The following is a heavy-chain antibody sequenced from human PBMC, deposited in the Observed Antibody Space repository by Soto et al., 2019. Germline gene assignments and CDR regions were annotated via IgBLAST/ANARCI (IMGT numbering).Heavy chain of an antibody. CDR2: IYWDDDK. Sequence: QITLNESGPTQVKPRQTLTLTCTFSGFSLTTSGVGVGWIRQSPGKAPEGLALIYWDDDKRYSQSLKSRLTITKDTPKNQVVLTMSDLHPADTATYYCAHRVLRTVFGLVTTTAIYFDFWGQGTPVAVSS. CDR1: GFSLTTSGVG. D-gene: IGHD3-3*01. CDR3: AHRVLRTVFGLVTTTAIYFDF. V-gene: IGHV2-5*02. J-gene: IGHJ4*02.